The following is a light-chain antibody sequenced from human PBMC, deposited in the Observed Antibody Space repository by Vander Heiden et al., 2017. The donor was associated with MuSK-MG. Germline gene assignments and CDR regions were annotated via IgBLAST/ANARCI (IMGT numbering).Light chain of an antibody. CDR3: RQARSNSLT. V-gene: IGKV2-28*01. CDR2: YGS. CDR1: QSLLHSIAYNY. Sequence: EIVLTQSPLSLPVSPGEPASISCRSSQSLLHSIAYNYLDWYLPNPVHSPQPLTHYGSNRAAGGPDRISGSGSGTEYIMQTSRVEAEEVGVDYCRQARSNSLTFGRGTKVEIK. J-gene: IGKJ4*01.